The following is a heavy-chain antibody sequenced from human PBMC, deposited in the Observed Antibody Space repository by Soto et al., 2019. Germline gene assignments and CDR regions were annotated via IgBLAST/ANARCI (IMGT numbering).Heavy chain of an antibody. D-gene: IGHD2-21*02. CDR2: ISGTGTFI. CDR3: ARGSGTDTGDALDI. J-gene: IGHJ3*02. Sequence: EVQLVESGGGLVKPGGSLRLSCAASGFTFTRHSMNWVRHAPGKGLEWVSCISGTGTFIYYSDSVKGRFTISRDDAKTSLYLQMNSLTAEDTAVYYCARGSGTDTGDALDIWGAGTMVTVS. CDR1: GFTFTRHS. V-gene: IGHV3-21*06.